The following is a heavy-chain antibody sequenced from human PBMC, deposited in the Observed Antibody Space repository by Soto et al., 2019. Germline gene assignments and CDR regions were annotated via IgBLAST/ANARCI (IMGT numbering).Heavy chain of an antibody. CDR3: ARAFRDQLLYGMDV. CDR1: GFTFSSYG. D-gene: IGHD2-2*01. Sequence: QVQLVESGGGVVQPGRSLRLSCAASGFTFSSYGMHWVRQAPGKGLEWVAVIWYDGSNKYYADSVKGRFTISRDNSKNTLYLQMNSLRAEDTAVYYCARAFRDQLLYGMDVWGQGTTVTVSS. V-gene: IGHV3-33*01. J-gene: IGHJ6*02. CDR2: IWYDGSNK.